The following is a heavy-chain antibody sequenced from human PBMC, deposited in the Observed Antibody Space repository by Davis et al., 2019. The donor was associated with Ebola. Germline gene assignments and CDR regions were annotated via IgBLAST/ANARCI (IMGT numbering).Heavy chain of an antibody. CDR1: GGSFSGYY. D-gene: IGHD3-22*01. Sequence: SETLSLTCAVYGGSFSGYYWGWIRQPPGKGLEWIGSIYYSGSTYYNPSLKSRVTISVDTSKNQFSLKLSSVTAADTAVYYCARGLTYYYDSSGYGALYYFDYWGQGTLVTVSS. V-gene: IGHV4-34*01. CDR2: IYYSGST. CDR3: ARGLTYYYDSSGYGALYYFDY. J-gene: IGHJ4*02.